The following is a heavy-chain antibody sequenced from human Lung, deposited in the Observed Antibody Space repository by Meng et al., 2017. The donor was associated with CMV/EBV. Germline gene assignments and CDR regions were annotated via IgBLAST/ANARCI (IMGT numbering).Heavy chain of an antibody. CDR3: AKSSLVGPSLHFDY. CDR2: ISDVGDGT. J-gene: IGHJ4*02. D-gene: IGHD6-6*01. V-gene: IGHV3-23*01. CDR1: GFTFSTYA. Sequence: ESLKISXAASGFTFSTYAMSWVRQSPGKGLEWVSTISDVGDGTYYADSVKGRFTISRDNSKNTLYLQMNSLRADDTAVYYCAKSSLVGPSLHFDYWGQGTLVTVSS.